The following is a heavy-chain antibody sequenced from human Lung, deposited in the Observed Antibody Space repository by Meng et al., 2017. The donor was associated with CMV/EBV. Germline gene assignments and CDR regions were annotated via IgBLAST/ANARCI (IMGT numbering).Heavy chain of an antibody. Sequence: SXXVSXKASGGTFSSYAISWVRQAPGQGLEWMGGIIPILGIANYAQKFQGRVTITTDKSTSTAYMELSSLRSEDTAVYYCARGACSSTSCDRYYYYGMDVWGHGNXVNGAS. CDR3: ARGACSSTSCDRYYYYGMDV. J-gene: IGHJ6*02. CDR1: GGTFSSYA. V-gene: IGHV1-69*10. D-gene: IGHD2-2*01. CDR2: IIPILGIA.